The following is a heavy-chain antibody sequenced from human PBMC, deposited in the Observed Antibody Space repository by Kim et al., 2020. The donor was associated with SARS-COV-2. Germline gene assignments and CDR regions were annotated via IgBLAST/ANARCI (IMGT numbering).Heavy chain of an antibody. Sequence: YAQKYQGRVTMTRDTSVSTAYMELSRLRSDDTAVYYCASHGIASRGMDVWGQGTTVTVSS. J-gene: IGHJ6*02. D-gene: IGHD3-3*02. V-gene: IGHV1-2*02. CDR3: ASHGIASRGMDV.